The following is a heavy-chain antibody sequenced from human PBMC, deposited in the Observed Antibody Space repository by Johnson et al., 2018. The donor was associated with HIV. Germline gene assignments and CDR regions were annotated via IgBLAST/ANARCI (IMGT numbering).Heavy chain of an antibody. V-gene: IGHV3-66*01. CDR2: IYSGDTT. Sequence: MLLVESVGDLVQPGGSLRLSCVASGFTVSSNYLSWVRQAPGKGLEWVSVIYSGDTTYYADSMRGRFTISRDNSKNTLFLQMNSLRVDDTAVYYCATRDPTYRPGAFDLLGQGTMVTVSS. CDR3: ATRDPTYRPGAFDL. D-gene: IGHD1-14*01. CDR1: GFTVSSNY. J-gene: IGHJ3*01.